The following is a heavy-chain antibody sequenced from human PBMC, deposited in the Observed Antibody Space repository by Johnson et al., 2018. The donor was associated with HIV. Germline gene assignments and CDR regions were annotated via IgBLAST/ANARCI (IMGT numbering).Heavy chain of an antibody. CDR3: ASRVVWSSGWSDAFDI. J-gene: IGHJ3*02. V-gene: IGHV3-9*01. CDR1: GFTFDDYA. Sequence: VQLVESGGGLVQPGGSLRLSCAASGFTFDDYAMHWVRQAPGKGLEWVSGISWNSGSIGYAVSVKGRFTISRDNSKNTLYLQMNSLRAEDTAVYYCASRVVWSSGWSDAFDIWGQGTMVTVSS. CDR2: ISWNSGSI. D-gene: IGHD6-19*01.